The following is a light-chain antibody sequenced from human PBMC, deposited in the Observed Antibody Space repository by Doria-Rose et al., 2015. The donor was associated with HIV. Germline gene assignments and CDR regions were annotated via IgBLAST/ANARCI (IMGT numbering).Light chain of an antibody. J-gene: IGKJ1*01. CDR1: QSFSSTY. Sequence: EIVLTQSPGTLSLSPGERATLSCRASQSFSSTYLAWYQQKPGKAPSLLTYDGSTRATGIPDRFSASGSGTDFTLTINRLEPEDFALYYCHQYGTSWTFGQGTKVEI. V-gene: IGKV3-20*01. CDR2: DGS. CDR3: HQYGTSWT.